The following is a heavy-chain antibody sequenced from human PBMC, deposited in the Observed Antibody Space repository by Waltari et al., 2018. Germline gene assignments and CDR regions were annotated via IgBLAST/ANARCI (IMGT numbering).Heavy chain of an antibody. J-gene: IGHJ4*02. CDR1: GGSISSSNW. Sequence: QVQLQESGPGLVKPSGTLSLTCAVSGGSISSSNWWSWVRQPPGKGLEWIGEIYHSGGTTSNPPLKSRFTISVDKSKNQFSLKLSSVTAADTAVYYCARYYGSGSYPYFDHWGQGTLVTVSS. D-gene: IGHD3-10*01. CDR2: IYHSGGT. V-gene: IGHV4-4*02. CDR3: ARYYGSGSYPYFDH.